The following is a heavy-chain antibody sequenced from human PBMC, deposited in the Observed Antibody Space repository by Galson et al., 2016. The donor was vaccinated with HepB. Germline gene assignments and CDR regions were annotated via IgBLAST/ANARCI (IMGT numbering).Heavy chain of an antibody. CDR1: GFTFSGYW. V-gene: IGHV3-7*01. J-gene: IGHJ5*02. Sequence: SLRLSCAASGFTFSGYWMSWVRQAPGKGLEWVANINQDGSETWYVDSLKGRVTIFRDNAKNSLYLQINSLRDEDPAVYYFAGDFTWLQRGRGWFDPWGQGTLVTVSS. CDR2: INQDGSET. D-gene: IGHD5-24*01. CDR3: AGDFTWLQRGRGWFDP.